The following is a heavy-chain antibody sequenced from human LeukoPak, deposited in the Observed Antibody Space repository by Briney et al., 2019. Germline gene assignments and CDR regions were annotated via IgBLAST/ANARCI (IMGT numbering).Heavy chain of an antibody. CDR3: ARKEQWLGFDY. CDR2: IKQDGSEK. Sequence: GGSLRPSWAAPGFTFSSNWMSWVRQAPGKGLEGVANIKQDGSEKYYVDSVKGRFTISRDNAKNSLYLQMNSLRAEDTAVYYCARKEQWLGFDYWGQGTQVTVSS. D-gene: IGHD6-19*01. J-gene: IGHJ4*02. V-gene: IGHV3-7*03. CDR1: GFTFSSNW.